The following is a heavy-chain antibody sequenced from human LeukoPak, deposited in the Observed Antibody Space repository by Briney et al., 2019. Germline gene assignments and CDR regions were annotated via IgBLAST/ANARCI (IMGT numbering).Heavy chain of an antibody. CDR3: ARDPFTGYSSSWYYFDY. D-gene: IGHD6-13*01. Sequence: GGSLRLSCAASGFTFSSYAMHWVRQAPGKGLEYVSAISSNGGSTYYASSVKGRFTISRDNSKNTLYLQMGSLRAEDMAVYYCARDPFTGYSSSWYYFDYWGQGTLVTVSS. CDR1: GFTFSSYA. CDR2: ISSNGGST. J-gene: IGHJ4*02. V-gene: IGHV3-64*01.